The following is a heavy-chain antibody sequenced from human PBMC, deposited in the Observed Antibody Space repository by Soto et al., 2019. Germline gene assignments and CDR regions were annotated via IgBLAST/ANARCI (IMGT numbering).Heavy chain of an antibody. D-gene: IGHD3-3*01. CDR2: ISGGGGGT. CDR3: AKSGTFGAIDY. CDR1: GFTFSSYA. V-gene: IGHV3-23*01. J-gene: IGHJ4*02. Sequence: EVQLLESGGGLVQPGGSLRLSCAASGFTFSSYAMSWVRQAPGKGLEWVSGISGGGGGTYYADSVKGRFTISRENSKNTLHLQMNSLRAEDTAVYYCAKSGTFGAIDYWGQGTLGTVSS.